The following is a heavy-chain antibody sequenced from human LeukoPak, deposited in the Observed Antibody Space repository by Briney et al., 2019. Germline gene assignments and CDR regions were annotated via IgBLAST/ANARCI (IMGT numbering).Heavy chain of an antibody. V-gene: IGHV4-39*07. Sequence: SETLSLTCAVSGGSISVSGYCWGWLRQPPGKGLEWIGNIYYSGSTYYNPSLKSRVTISVDTSKNQFSLKLTSVTAADTAAYYCARSSAFLREGFDYWGQGTLVTVSS. CDR2: IYYSGST. J-gene: IGHJ4*02. CDR3: ARSSAFLREGFDY. D-gene: IGHD2/OR15-2a*01. CDR1: GGSISVSGYC.